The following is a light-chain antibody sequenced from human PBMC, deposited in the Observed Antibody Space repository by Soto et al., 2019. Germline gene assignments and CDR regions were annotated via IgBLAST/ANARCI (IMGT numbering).Light chain of an antibody. Sequence: EIVLTQSPGTLSLSPGERATLSCRASQSISSSYLAWYQPKPGQAPRLLIYGASSRATGIPDRFSGSGSGTDXXXTIXRLEPEYFAVYYXXQDGSSPLFTFGPGTKVDIK. CDR1: QSISSSY. V-gene: IGKV3-20*01. CDR3: XQDGSSPLFT. CDR2: GAS. J-gene: IGKJ3*01.